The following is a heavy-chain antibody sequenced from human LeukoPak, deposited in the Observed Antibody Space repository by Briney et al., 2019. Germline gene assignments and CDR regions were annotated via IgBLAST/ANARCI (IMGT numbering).Heavy chain of an antibody. CDR1: GYTLSELS. V-gene: IGHV1-24*01. Sequence: ASVKVSCKVSGYTLSELSIHWVRLVPGKGLEWMGGFDPEIDEKIYAQKFRDRVTMTEATSSDTAYIELNSLRYEDTAIYFCAADPNAYSNFVQWGQGTLVTVSP. CDR2: FDPEIDEK. D-gene: IGHD4-11*01. CDR3: AADPNAYSNFVQ. J-gene: IGHJ4*02.